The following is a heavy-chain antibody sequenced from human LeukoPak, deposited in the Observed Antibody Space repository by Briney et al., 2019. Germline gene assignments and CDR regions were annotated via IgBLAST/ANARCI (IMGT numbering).Heavy chain of an antibody. CDR2: IYYSGST. CDR3: ARHSSGWYYVDY. J-gene: IGHJ4*02. Sequence: SETLSLTCTVSSGSISGHYWSWIRQPPGEGLEWIGNIYYSGSTNYNPSLESRVTISVDTSKNQFSLKLSSVTAADTAVYYCARHSSGWYYVDYWGQGTLVTVSS. D-gene: IGHD6-19*01. CDR1: SGSISGHY. V-gene: IGHV4-59*11.